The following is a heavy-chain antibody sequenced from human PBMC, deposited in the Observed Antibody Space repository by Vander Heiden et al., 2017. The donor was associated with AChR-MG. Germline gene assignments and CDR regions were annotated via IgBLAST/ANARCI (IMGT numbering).Heavy chain of an antibody. Sequence: QVQLQESGPGLVKPSQTLSLTFPVPGGSIRSGGYYWSWIRQHPGKGLGWSGYIYYSESTYYNPSLKSRVTISVDTSKNQFSLKLSSVTAADTAVYYCARVHYYPTSGWFDPWGQGTLVTVSS. D-gene: IGHD3-10*01. CDR1: GGSIRSGGYY. J-gene: IGHJ5*02. CDR3: ARVHYYPTSGWFDP. CDR2: IYYSEST. V-gene: IGHV4-31*03.